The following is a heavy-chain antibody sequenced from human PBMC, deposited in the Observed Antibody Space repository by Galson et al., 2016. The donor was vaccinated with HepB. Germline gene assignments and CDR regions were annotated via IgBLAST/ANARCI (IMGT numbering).Heavy chain of an antibody. CDR2: MFHSGST. J-gene: IGHJ5*02. Sequence: SETLSLTCAVSGASISSNNWWTWVRQPPGKGLEWIGEMFHSGSTNYNSSLRSRVTISLDKSTNQLSLVVTSVTAADTAMYYCAKIERGCSSASCVFDPWGQGILVTVSS. V-gene: IGHV4-4*02. CDR1: GASISSNNW. CDR3: AKIERGCSSASCVFDP. D-gene: IGHD2-2*01.